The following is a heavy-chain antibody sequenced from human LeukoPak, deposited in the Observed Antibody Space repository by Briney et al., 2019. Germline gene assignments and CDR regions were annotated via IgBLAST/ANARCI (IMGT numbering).Heavy chain of an antibody. D-gene: IGHD2-2*01. CDR2: ITGSGGSS. V-gene: IGHV3-23*01. CDR3: AREIVEIPAAIAYYYYYMDV. CDR1: GFTFSSYA. J-gene: IGHJ6*03. Sequence: GGSLRLSCAASGFTFSSYAMSWVRQAPGKGLEWVSAITGSGGSSFYADSVKGRFTISRDKSKNTLYLEINSLRAEDTAVYYCAREIVEIPAAIAYYYYYMDVWGKGTTVTVSS.